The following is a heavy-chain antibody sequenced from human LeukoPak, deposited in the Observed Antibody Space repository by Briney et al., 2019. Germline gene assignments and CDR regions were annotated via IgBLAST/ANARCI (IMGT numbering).Heavy chain of an antibody. CDR2: IYSSGNT. Sequence: SETLSLTCAVSGASISSSNYYWGWVRQSPGKGLEWIGNIYSSGNTYYNASLKSRVTMYIDTSRNQFSLKLSSVTAADTAMYYCAKSNGYGLIDYWGQGTLVTVSS. CDR1: GASISSSNYY. V-gene: IGHV4-39*01. J-gene: IGHJ4*02. D-gene: IGHD5-12*01. CDR3: AKSNGYGLIDY.